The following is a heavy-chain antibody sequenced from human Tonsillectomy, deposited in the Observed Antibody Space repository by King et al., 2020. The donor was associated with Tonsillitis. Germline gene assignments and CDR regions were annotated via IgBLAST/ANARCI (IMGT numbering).Heavy chain of an antibody. Sequence: QLVQSGGGVVQPGKSLRLSCAASGFIFSAYALHWVRQAPGKGLEWVALISYEGDNEVYADSVKGRFTISRDNSKNTSFLEMNSLRGEDTAVYYCARGIVGVTGPGDYWGQGALVTVSS. CDR3: ARGIVGVTGPGDY. CDR1: GFIFSAYA. D-gene: IGHD1-26*01. V-gene: IGHV3-30*14. CDR2: ISYEGDNE. J-gene: IGHJ4*02.